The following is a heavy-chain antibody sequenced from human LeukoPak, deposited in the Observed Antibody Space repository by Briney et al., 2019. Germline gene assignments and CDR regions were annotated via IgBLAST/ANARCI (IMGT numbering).Heavy chain of an antibody. J-gene: IGHJ5*02. Sequence: GGSLRLSCAASGFTFSSYGMHWVRQAPGKGLEWVSFIRYDGSNKYYADSVKGRFTISRDNAKNSLYLQMNSLRAEDTAVYYCARESIHYSSSWYRPFDPWGQGTLVTVSS. D-gene: IGHD6-13*01. CDR1: GFTFSSYG. V-gene: IGHV3-30*02. CDR3: ARESIHYSSSWYRPFDP. CDR2: IRYDGSNK.